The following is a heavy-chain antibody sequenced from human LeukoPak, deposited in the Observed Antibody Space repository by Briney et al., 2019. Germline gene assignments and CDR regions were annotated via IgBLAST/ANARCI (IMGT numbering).Heavy chain of an antibody. V-gene: IGHV1-18*01. CDR2: ISAYNGNT. J-gene: IGHJ4*02. CDR1: GYTFTSYG. Sequence: ASVKVSCKACGYTFTSYGISWVRQAPGQGLEWMGWISAYNGNTNYAQKLQGRVTMTTDTSTSTAYMELRSLRSDDTAVYYCARVPDMFGGVIAETDYWGQGTLVTVSS. D-gene: IGHD3-16*02. CDR3: ARVPDMFGGVIAETDY.